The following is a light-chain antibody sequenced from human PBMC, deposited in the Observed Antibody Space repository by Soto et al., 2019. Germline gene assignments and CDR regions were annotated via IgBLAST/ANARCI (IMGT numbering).Light chain of an antibody. CDR1: SSDVGSYNL. CDR3: CSYAGSSTFEV. J-gene: IGLJ2*01. Sequence: QSVLTQPASVSGSPGQSITISCTGTSSDVGSYNLVSWYQQHPGKAAKLMIYEGSKRPSGVSNRFSGSKSGNTASLTISGLQAEDEADYYCCSYAGSSTFEVFGGGTKVTVL. V-gene: IGLV2-23*03. CDR2: EGS.